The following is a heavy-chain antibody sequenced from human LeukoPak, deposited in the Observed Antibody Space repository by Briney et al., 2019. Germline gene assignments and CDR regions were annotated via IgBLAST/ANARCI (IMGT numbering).Heavy chain of an antibody. CDR2: IKQDGSEK. Sequence: PGGSLRLSCAVSGFTFSGFWMSWVRQAPGKGLEWVANIKQDGSEKYYVDSVKGRFTISRDNGKNSLYLQMNSLRAEDTAVYYCARVLSGLLYYFDYWGQGTLVTVSS. J-gene: IGHJ4*02. CDR3: ARVLSGLLYYFDY. D-gene: IGHD3-10*01. CDR1: GFTFSGFW. V-gene: IGHV3-7*03.